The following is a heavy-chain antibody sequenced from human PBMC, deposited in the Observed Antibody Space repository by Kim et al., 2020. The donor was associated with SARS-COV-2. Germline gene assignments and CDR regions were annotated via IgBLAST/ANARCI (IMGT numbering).Heavy chain of an antibody. V-gene: IGHV3-23*01. CDR2: ISGSGGRSVDI. Sequence: GGSLRLSCAASGFTFSSHAMSWVRQAPGKRLEWISAISGSGGRSVDIHYADSVKGRLTISRDNSRNTLYLQINSLRAEDTAVYFCAKGGISLVRGSFDYWGQGTLVTVSS. CDR3: AKGGISLVRGSFDY. D-gene: IGHD3-10*01. J-gene: IGHJ4*02. CDR1: GFTFSSHA.